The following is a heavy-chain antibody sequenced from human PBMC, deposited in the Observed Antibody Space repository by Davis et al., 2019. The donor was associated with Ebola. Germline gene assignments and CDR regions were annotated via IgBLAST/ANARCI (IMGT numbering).Heavy chain of an antibody. CDR1: GFTFSDYY. Sequence: PGGSLRLSCAASGFTFSDYYMSWFRQAPGKGLEWVGFIRSKAYGGTTEYAASVKGRFTISSDDSKSIAYLQMNSLKTEDTAVYYCTRTYCGGDCYYGWFDPWGQGTLVTVSS. CDR2: IRSKAYGGTT. D-gene: IGHD2-21*01. V-gene: IGHV3-49*03. CDR3: TRTYCGGDCYYGWFDP. J-gene: IGHJ5*02.